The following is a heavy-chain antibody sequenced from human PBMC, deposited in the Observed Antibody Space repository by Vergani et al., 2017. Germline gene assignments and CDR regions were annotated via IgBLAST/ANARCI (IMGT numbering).Heavy chain of an antibody. V-gene: IGHV1-18*01. CDR1: GYTFTSYG. CDR3: AREVHEGWYRVDYFDY. CDR2: ISAYNGNT. Sequence: QVQLVQSGAEVKKPGASVKVSCKASGYTFTSYGISWVRQAPGQGLEWMGWISAYNGNTTYAQKLQGRVTMTTDTSTSTAYIELRSLRADYTAVYYGAREVHEGWYRVDYFDYWGQGTLVIVSS. J-gene: IGHJ4*02. D-gene: IGHD6-19*01.